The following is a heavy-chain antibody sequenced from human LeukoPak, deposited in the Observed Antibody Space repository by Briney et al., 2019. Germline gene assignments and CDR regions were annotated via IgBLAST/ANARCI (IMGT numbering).Heavy chain of an antibody. V-gene: IGHV7-4-1*02. D-gene: IGHD3-3*01. CDR2: LNTNTGNP. Sequence: GASVKVSCKASVYTFTSYAMNWVRQAPGQGLEWMGWLNTNTGNPTYAQGFTGRFVLSLDTSVSTAYLQISSLKAEDTAVYYCARGIGLFWSGSHWFDPWGQGTLVTVSS. J-gene: IGHJ5*02. CDR1: VYTFTSYA. CDR3: ARGIGLFWSGSHWFDP.